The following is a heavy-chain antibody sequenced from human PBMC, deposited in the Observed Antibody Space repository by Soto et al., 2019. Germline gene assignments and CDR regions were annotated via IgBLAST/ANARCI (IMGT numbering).Heavy chain of an antibody. CDR2: IYYSGTT. D-gene: IGHD3-9*01. CDR1: GYSISSSNW. CDR3: ARLYPYYDILTGSQIYAFDF. Sequence: PSETLSLTCAVSGYSISSSNWWGWIRQPPGKGLEWIGYIYYSGTTYYNPSLKSRVTMSVGRSKNQFSLRLASVTAADTAVYYCARLYPYYDILTGSQIYAFDFWGQGTMVTVS. V-gene: IGHV4-28*01. J-gene: IGHJ3*01.